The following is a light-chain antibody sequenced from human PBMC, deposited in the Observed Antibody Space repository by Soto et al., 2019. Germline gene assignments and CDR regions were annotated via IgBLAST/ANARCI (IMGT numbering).Light chain of an antibody. J-gene: IGKJ1*01. CDR2: AAS. Sequence: DIQMTQSPSSLSASVGDRVTITCRASQSISSYLNWYQQKPGKAPKLLIYAASSLQSGVPSRFSGSGSGTDFTLKISRVEAEDVAVYYCMQGTHWPWTLGQGTKVEIK. CDR1: QSISSY. V-gene: IGKV1-39*01. CDR3: MQGTHWPWT.